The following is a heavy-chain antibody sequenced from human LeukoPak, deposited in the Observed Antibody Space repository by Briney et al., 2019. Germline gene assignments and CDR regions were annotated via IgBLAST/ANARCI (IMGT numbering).Heavy chain of an antibody. J-gene: IGHJ6*03. V-gene: IGHV4-59*12. CDR1: GGSISSYY. CDR3: ARGLRRVRGVIIYYMDV. CDR2: IYYSGST. D-gene: IGHD3-10*01. Sequence: SETLSLTCTVSGGSISSYYWSWIRQPPGKGLEWIGYIYYSGSTNYNPSLKSRVTISVDTSKNQFSLKLSSVTAADTAVYYCARGLRRVRGVIIYYMDVWGKGTTVTVSS.